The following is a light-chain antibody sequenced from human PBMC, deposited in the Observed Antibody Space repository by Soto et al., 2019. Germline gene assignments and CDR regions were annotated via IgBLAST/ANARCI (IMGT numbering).Light chain of an antibody. CDR3: AAWDDSLNAL. CDR1: SSNIGINT. J-gene: IGLJ1*01. V-gene: IGLV1-44*01. CDR2: SNN. Sequence: QSALTQPPSASGTPGQRVTISCSGGSSNIGINTVNWYQQLPGTAPKLLIYSNNQRPSGVPDRFSGSKSGTSASLAISALQSEVEADYYCAAWDDSLNALLGTGPKVTVL.